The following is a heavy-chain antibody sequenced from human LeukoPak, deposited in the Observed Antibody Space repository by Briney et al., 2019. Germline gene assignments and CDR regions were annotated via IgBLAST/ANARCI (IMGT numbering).Heavy chain of an antibody. CDR2: INQDGSEK. J-gene: IGHJ5*02. Sequence: GGSLRLSCAASGVTFSDHWMTWVRQTPGKGLEWVAHINQDGSEKHFVDSVEGRFTISRDNDNNSMSLQMNKLRVEDTAVYYCVRGATGTYWDWFDPWGQGTLVTVSS. CDR3: VRGATGTYWDWFDP. V-gene: IGHV3-7*01. D-gene: IGHD1-26*01. CDR1: GVTFSDHW.